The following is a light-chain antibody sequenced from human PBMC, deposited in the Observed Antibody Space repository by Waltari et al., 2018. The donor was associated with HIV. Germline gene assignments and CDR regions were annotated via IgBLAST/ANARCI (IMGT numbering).Light chain of an antibody. CDR1: SSDVGNSNY. Sequence: QSALTQPRSVSGSPGQSVTISCTGTSSDVGNSNYVYWYQQHPGKAPKFMIYDVSKRPSGVPDRFSGSKSGNTASLTISGLQAEDEADYYCCSYAGSYTLGVFGGGTKVTVL. CDR3: CSYAGSYTLGV. V-gene: IGLV2-11*01. J-gene: IGLJ2*01. CDR2: DVS.